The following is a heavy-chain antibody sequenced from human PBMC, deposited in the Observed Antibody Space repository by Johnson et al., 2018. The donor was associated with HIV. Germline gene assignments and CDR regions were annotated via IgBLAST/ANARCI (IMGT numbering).Heavy chain of an antibody. J-gene: IGHJ3*02. Sequence: QVQLVESGGGVVQPGGSLRLSCAASGFTFSNYAMHWVRQAPGKGLEWVAFIRYDGSNKYYADSVKGRFTISRDNSKNTLYLQMNSLRAEDTAVYYCAKGGGQVWFYIAFDIWGQGTMVTVSS. CDR1: GFTFSNYA. V-gene: IGHV3-30*02. CDR3: AKGGGQVWFYIAFDI. CDR2: IRYDGSNK. D-gene: IGHD5-18*01.